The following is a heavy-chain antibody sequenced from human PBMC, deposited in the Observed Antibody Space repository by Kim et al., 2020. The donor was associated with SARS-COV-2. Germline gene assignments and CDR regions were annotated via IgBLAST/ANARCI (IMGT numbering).Heavy chain of an antibody. V-gene: IGHV1-2*02. J-gene: IGHJ4*02. CDR2: INPNSGGT. Sequence: ASVKVSCKASGYTFTGYYMHWVRQAPGQGLEWMGWINPNSGGTNYAQKFQGRVTMTRDTSISTAYMELSRLRSDDTAVYYCARAEPEELVWFGESGFGWVFKIWGEGALVTVSS. D-gene: IGHD3-10*01. CDR3: ARAEPEELVWFGESGFGWVFKI. CDR1: GYTFTGYY.